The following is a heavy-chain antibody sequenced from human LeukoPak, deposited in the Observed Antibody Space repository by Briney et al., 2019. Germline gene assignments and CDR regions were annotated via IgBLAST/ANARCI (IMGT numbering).Heavy chain of an antibody. V-gene: IGHV3-23*01. CDR3: ANLGDYDFWSNDAFDI. Sequence: PGGSLRLSCAASGFTFSSYAMSWVRQAPGKGLEWVSAISGSGGSTYYADSVKGRFTISRDNSKNTLYLQMNSLRAEDTAVYYCANLGDYDFWSNDAFDIWGQGTMVTVSS. D-gene: IGHD3-3*01. CDR2: ISGSGGST. J-gene: IGHJ3*02. CDR1: GFTFSSYA.